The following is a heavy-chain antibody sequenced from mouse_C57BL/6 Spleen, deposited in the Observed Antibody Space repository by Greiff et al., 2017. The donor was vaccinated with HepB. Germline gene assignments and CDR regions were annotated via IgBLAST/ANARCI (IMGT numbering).Heavy chain of an antibody. CDR1: GYTFTSYW. CDR2: IYPGSGST. CDR3: EKWKSVGLSLAY. Sequence: VQLQHPGAELVKPGASVKMSCKASGYTFTSYWITWVKQRPGQGLEWIGDIYPGSGSTNYNEKFKSKATLTVDTSSSTAYMQLSSLTSEDSAVYYCEKWKSVGLSLAYWGQGTLVTVSA. J-gene: IGHJ3*01. D-gene: IGHD2-2*01. V-gene: IGHV1-55*01.